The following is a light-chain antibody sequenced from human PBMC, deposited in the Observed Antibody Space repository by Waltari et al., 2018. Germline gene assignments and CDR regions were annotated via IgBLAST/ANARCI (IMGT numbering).Light chain of an antibody. CDR2: AAS. Sequence: DTVMTQSPVTLSVSPGERATLSCRASQSIGTNLAWYQQKPGQAPRLLIFAASTRASGVPARFSGSGSGTEFTLTISSLQAEDFAVYYCQQYNNWPTYAFGQGTKLEI. V-gene: IGKV3-15*01. CDR1: QSIGTN. J-gene: IGKJ2*01. CDR3: QQYNNWPTYA.